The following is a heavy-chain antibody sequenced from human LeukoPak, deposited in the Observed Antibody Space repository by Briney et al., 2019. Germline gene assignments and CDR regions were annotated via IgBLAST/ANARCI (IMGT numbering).Heavy chain of an antibody. V-gene: IGHV3-48*01. CDR2: ISSSSSTI. CDR3: AKAMWPYFDTSGYYSPFDY. J-gene: IGHJ4*02. Sequence: GGSLRLSCAASGFTFSSYSMNWVRQAPGKGLEWVSYISSSSSTIYYADSVKGRFTISRDFSKNTLYLQMNSLRAEDTAVYYCAKAMWPYFDTSGYYSPFDYWGQGTLVAVSS. D-gene: IGHD3-22*01. CDR1: GFTFSSYS.